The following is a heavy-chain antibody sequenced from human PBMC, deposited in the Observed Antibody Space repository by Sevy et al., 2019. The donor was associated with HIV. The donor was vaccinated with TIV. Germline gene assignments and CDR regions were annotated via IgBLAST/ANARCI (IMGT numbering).Heavy chain of an antibody. Sequence: GGSLRLSCAASGFTFSAYWMNWVRQAPGKGLEWVANIKSDGSDKHYVASVEGRFTISRDNAKNSLYLQMNSLRVEDSAFYYCAQETVGRFDSWGQGTLVTVSS. D-gene: IGHD3-16*01. CDR2: IKSDGSDK. J-gene: IGHJ4*02. CDR1: GFTFSAYW. V-gene: IGHV3-7*01. CDR3: AQETVGRFDS.